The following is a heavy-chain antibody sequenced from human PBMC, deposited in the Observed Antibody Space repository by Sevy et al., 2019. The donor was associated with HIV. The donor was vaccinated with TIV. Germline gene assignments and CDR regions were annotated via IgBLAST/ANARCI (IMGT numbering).Heavy chain of an antibody. V-gene: IGHV3-9*01. CDR3: AKDIGATGIAVVAN. J-gene: IGHJ4*02. D-gene: IGHD6-19*01. Sequence: GGSLRLSCAASGFTFDDFAMHWVRQVPGKGLEWVSGFNWDSGSVAYADSVKGGFTCSRDNAKNALFLQMNSLRAEDTALYYCAKDIGATGIAVVANWGQGIQVTVSS. CDR1: GFTFDDFA. CDR2: FNWDSGSV.